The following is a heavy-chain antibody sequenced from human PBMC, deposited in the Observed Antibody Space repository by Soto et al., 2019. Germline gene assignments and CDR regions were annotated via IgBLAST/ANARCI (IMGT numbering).Heavy chain of an antibody. CDR3: ASSKCSGGSCYSSYYYYYGMDV. J-gene: IGHJ6*02. CDR1: GYTFTSYG. V-gene: IGHV1-18*01. D-gene: IGHD2-15*01. Sequence: ASVKVSCKASGYTFTSYGISWVRQAPGQGLEWMGWISAYNGNTNYAQKLQGRVTMTTDTSTSTAYMELRSLRSDDTAVYYCASSKCSGGSCYSSYYYYYGMDVWGQGTTVTVSS. CDR2: ISAYNGNT.